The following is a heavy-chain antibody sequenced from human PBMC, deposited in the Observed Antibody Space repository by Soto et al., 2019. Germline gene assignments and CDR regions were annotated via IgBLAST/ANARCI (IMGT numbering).Heavy chain of an antibody. J-gene: IGHJ4*02. D-gene: IGHD6-19*01. Sequence: QVQLVESGGGVVQPGRSLRLSCAASGFTFSSYGMHWVRQAPGKGLEWVAVISYDGSNKYYADSVKGRFTISRDNSKNTLYLQMNSLRAEDTAVYYCASVAVAGLFDYWGQGTLVTVSS. CDR1: GFTFSSYG. V-gene: IGHV3-30*03. CDR2: ISYDGSNK. CDR3: ASVAVAGLFDY.